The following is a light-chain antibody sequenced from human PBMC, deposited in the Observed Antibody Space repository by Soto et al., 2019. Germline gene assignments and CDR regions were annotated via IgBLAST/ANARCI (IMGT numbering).Light chain of an antibody. V-gene: IGLV1-40*01. CDR1: SSNIGAGYE. CDR2: ENN. Sequence: QSVLTQPPSVSAAPGQRVTISCTGSSSNIGAGYEAHWYQQVPGTAPKLLIYENNNRPSGVPDRFSGSKSGTSASLAITGLLAEDEAEYYWQSYDSSLSGHVFGTGTKVTVL. CDR3: QSYDSSLSGHV. J-gene: IGLJ1*01.